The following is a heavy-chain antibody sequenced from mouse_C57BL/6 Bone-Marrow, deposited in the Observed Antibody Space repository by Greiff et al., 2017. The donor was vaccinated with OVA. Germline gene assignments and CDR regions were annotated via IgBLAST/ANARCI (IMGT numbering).Heavy chain of an antibody. CDR1: GYTFTSYW. V-gene: IGHV1-50*01. D-gene: IGHD2-2*01. CDR2: IDPSDSYT. J-gene: IGHJ3*01. Sequence: QVHVKQPGAELVKPGASVKLSCKASGYTFTSYWMQWVKQRPGQGLEWIGEIDPSDSYTNYNQKFKGKATLTVDTSSSTAYMQLSSLTSEASAVYYCARVRIYGNDPYWGQGTLVTVSA. CDR3: ARVRIYGNDPY.